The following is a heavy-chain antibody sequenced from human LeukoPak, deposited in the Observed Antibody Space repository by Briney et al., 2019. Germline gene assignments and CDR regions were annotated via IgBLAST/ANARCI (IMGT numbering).Heavy chain of an antibody. D-gene: IGHD2-15*01. CDR2: INPNSGGT. J-gene: IGHJ3*02. CDR1: GYTFTGYY. Sequence: ASVTVSCKASGYTFTGYYMHWVRQAPGQGLEWMGRINPNSGGTNYAQKFQGRVTMTRDTSISTAYMEPSRLRSDDTAVYYCARWGYCSGGSCYGDLAFDIWGQGTMVTVSS. CDR3: ARWGYCSGGSCYGDLAFDI. V-gene: IGHV1-2*06.